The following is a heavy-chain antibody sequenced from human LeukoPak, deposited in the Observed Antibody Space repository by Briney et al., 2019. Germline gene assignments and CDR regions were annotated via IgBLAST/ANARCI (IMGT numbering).Heavy chain of an antibody. CDR2: ISGSGGST. D-gene: IGHD2-8*01. CDR3: AKDRSCTNDICHGDFDY. J-gene: IGHJ4*02. V-gene: IGHV3-23*01. CDR1: GFTFSSYA. Sequence: GGSLRLSCAASGFTFSSYAVSWVRQAPGKGLEWVSSISGSGGSTYSADSVKGRLTISGDNSKNTLYLQMNSLRAEDTALYYCAKDRSCTNDICHGDFDYWGQGTLVTVSS.